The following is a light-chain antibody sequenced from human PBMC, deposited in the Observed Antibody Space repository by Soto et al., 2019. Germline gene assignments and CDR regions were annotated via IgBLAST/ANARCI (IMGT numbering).Light chain of an antibody. V-gene: IGLV2-8*01. CDR1: SRDVGGYNH. J-gene: IGLJ2*01. Sequence: QSALTQPPSASGSPGQSVTISCTGTSRDVGGYNHVSWYQQHPGKAPRLMIYEVSKRPSGVPDRFSGSKSGNTASLTVSGLQAEDEDDYYCSSYSGSNNFVVFGGVTKLTVL. CDR2: EVS. CDR3: SSYSGSNNFVV.